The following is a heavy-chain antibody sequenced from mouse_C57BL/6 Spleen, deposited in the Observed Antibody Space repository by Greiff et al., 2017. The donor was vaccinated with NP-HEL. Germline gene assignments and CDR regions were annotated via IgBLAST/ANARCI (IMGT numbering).Heavy chain of an antibody. D-gene: IGHD2-4*01. Sequence: QVQLQQSGAELARPGASVKLSCKASGYTFTSYGISWVKQRTGQGLEWIGEIYPRSGNTYYNEKFKGKATLTADKSSSTAYMELRSLTSDDSAVYVCARAPTLDYDGDGYYFDYWGQGTTLTVSS. J-gene: IGHJ2*01. V-gene: IGHV1-81*01. CDR2: IYPRSGNT. CDR1: GYTFTSYG. CDR3: ARAPTLDYDGDGYYFDY.